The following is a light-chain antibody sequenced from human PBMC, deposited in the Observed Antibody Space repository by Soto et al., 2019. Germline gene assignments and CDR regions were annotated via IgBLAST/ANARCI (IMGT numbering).Light chain of an antibody. J-gene: IGKJ2*01. CDR2: AVS. CDR3: QQHNHWPS. Sequence: EIVMTQSPATLSVSQGERATLSCRASQSVSSNLAWFQQKPGQAPRLLLYAVSTRATGVPGRFSGSGSGNEFTLTISSLQSEDSAVYYCQQHNHWPSFGQGTKLEIK. CDR1: QSVSSN. V-gene: IGKV3-15*01.